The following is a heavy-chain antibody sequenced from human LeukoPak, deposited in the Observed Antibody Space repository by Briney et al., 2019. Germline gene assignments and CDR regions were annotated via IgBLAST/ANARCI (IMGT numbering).Heavy chain of an antibody. D-gene: IGHD6-13*01. CDR2: IRYDGSNK. J-gene: IGHJ4*02. V-gene: IGHV3-30*02. CDR1: GFTFSSYG. Sequence: GGSLRLSCAASGFTFSSYGMHWVRQAPGKGLEWVAFIRYDGSNKYYADSVKGRFTISRDNSKNSLYLQMNSLRAEDTAVYYCARDGSSWDGVDYWGQGTLVTVSS. CDR3: ARDGSSWDGVDY.